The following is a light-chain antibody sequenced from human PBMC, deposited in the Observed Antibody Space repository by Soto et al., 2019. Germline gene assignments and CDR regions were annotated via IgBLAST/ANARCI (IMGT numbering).Light chain of an antibody. CDR1: SFNVGGNT. CDR2: SNN. J-gene: IGLJ2*01. Sequence: SVLTQPPLASGTPGQRVTISCSGSSFNVGGNTVNWYQQVTGTAPKFLINSNNQRPSGVPDRFSGSKSGTSASLAISGLQSEDEADYYCATWDDSLNGVVFGGGTKVTVL. V-gene: IGLV1-44*01. CDR3: ATWDDSLNGVV.